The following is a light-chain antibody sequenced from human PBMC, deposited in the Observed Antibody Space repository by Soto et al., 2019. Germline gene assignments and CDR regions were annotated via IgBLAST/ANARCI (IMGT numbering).Light chain of an antibody. CDR2: GAS. Sequence: EIVLTQSPGTLSLSPGERATLSCRASQSVNSRLAWYQHKPGQAPRLLISGASNRATGIPDRFSGSGSGTDFTLTISRLEPDDFALYFCQQYGGSPITFGLGTRLEIK. CDR3: QQYGGSPIT. V-gene: IGKV3-20*01. J-gene: IGKJ5*01. CDR1: QSVNSR.